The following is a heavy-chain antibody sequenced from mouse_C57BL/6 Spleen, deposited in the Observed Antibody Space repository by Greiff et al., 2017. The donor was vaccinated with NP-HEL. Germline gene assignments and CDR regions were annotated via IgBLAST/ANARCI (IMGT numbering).Heavy chain of an antibody. Sequence: EVQLVESGGGLVQPGGSLSLSCAASGFTFTDYYMSWVRQPPGKALEWLGFIRNKANGYTTEYSASVKGRFTISRDNSQSILYLQMNALRAEDSATYYCARIDGYRRYWYFDVWGTGTTVTVSS. CDR3: ARIDGYRRYWYFDV. V-gene: IGHV7-3*01. D-gene: IGHD2-3*01. CDR1: GFTFTDYY. CDR2: IRNKANGYTT. J-gene: IGHJ1*03.